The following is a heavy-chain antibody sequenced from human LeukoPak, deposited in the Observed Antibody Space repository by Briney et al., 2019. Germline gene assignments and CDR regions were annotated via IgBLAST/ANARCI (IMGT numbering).Heavy chain of an antibody. J-gene: IGHJ4*02. CDR3: ARGGNYKLEY. CDR2: ISYDGSNK. D-gene: IGHD1-26*01. Sequence: PGRSLRLSCAASGFTFSSYGMNWVRQAPGKGLEWVAVISYDGSNKYYADSVKGRFTISRDNSKNTLYLQMNSLRAEDTAVYYCARGGNYKLEYWGQGTLVTVSS. CDR1: GFTFSSYG. V-gene: IGHV3-30*03.